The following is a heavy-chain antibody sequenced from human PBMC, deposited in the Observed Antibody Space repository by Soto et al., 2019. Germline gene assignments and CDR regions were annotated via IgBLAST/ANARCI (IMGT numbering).Heavy chain of an antibody. D-gene: IGHD3-22*01. CDR2: IIPIFGTA. J-gene: IGHJ3*02. V-gene: IGHV1-69*13. CDR1: GGTFGSYA. CDR3: ASGSGYYSTAAFDI. Sequence: VASVKVSCKASGGTFGSYAISWVRQAPGQGLEWMGGIIPIFGTANCAQKFQGRVTITADESTSTAYMELSSLRSEDTAVYYCASGSGYYSTAAFDIWGQGTMVTVSS.